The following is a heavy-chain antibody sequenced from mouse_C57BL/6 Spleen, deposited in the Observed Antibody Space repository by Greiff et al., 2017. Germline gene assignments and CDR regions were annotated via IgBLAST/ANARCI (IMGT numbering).Heavy chain of an antibody. J-gene: IGHJ3*01. CDR3: ARSSSYVNWFAY. D-gene: IGHD1-1*01. CDR2: IDPSDSYT. V-gene: IGHV1-59*01. Sequence: VQLQQSGAELVRPGASVKLSCKASGFTFTSYWMPWVKQRPGQGLEWIGVIDPSDSYTNYNQKFKGKATLTVDTSSSTAYLQLSSLTSEDSAVYYCARSSSYVNWFAYWGQGTLVTVSA. CDR1: GFTFTSYW.